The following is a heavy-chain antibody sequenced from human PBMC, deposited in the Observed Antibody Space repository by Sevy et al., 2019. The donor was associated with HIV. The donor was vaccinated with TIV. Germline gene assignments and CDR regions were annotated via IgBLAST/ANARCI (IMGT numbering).Heavy chain of an antibody. J-gene: IGHJ6*03. D-gene: IGHD2-15*01. CDR3: TTDGRGYCSGGSCYSVDYYYYYMDV. Sequence: GGSLRLSCAASGFTFSNAWMSWVRQAPGKGLEWVGRIKSKTDGGTTDYAAPVKGRFTISRDDSKNTLYLQMNSLKTEDTAMYYCTTDGRGYCSGGSCYSVDYYYYYMDVWGKGTTVTVSS. CDR1: GFTFSNAW. CDR2: IKSKTDGGTT. V-gene: IGHV3-15*01.